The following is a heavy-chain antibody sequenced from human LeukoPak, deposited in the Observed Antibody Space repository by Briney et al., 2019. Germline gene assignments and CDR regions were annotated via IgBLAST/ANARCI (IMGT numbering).Heavy chain of an antibody. CDR1: GYTFTGYY. Sequence: GASVKVSCKASGYTFTGYYMHWVRQAPGQGLEWMGWINPNSGGTNYAQKFQGRVTMTRDTSISTAYMELSRLRSDDTAVYYCARGSGYSYGLGDWFDPWGQGTLVTVSS. D-gene: IGHD5-18*01. V-gene: IGHV1-2*02. J-gene: IGHJ5*02. CDR2: INPNSGGT. CDR3: ARGSGYSYGLGDWFDP.